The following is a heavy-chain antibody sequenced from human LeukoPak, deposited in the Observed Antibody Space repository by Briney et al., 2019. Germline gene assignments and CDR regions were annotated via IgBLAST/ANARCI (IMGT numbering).Heavy chain of an antibody. J-gene: IGHJ4*02. V-gene: IGHV3-23*01. CDR3: ARAFYDFLTGYPAYFDY. CDR2: ISGDAGRT. D-gene: IGHD3-9*01. CDR1: GFTFSSYG. Sequence: GGSLRLSCAASGFTFSSYGMNWVRQAPGKGLEWVSGISGDAGRTYYADSVKGRFTISRDNAKNSLYLQMNSLRAEDTAVYYCARAFYDFLTGYPAYFDYWGQGTLVTVSS.